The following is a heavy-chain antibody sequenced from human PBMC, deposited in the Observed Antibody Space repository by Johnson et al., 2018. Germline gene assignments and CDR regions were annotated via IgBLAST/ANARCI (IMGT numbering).Heavy chain of an antibody. CDR1: GFTVSSNY. CDR2: ISWNSGSI. J-gene: IGHJ1*01. Sequence: VQLVESGGGLIQPGGSLRLSCAASGFTVSSNYMSWVRQAPGKGLGWVSGISWNSGSIGYADSVKGRFTISRDNAKNSLYLQMNSLRTEDTALYFCAKDSSHAEFFHHWGQGTLVTVSA. CDR3: AKDSSHAEFFHH. V-gene: IGHV3-9*01.